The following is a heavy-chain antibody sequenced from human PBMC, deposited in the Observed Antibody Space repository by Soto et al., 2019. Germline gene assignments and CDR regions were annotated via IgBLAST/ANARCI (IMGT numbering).Heavy chain of an antibody. CDR2: INAGNGNT. CDR3: ARYLSITIFGVVTDGPYDY. CDR1: GYTFTSYA. Sequence: ASVKVSCKASGYTFTSYAMHWVRQAPGQRLEWMGWINAGNGNTKYSQKFQGRVTITRDTSASTAYMELSSLRSEDTAVYYCARYLSITIFGVVTDGPYDYWGQGTLVTVSS. V-gene: IGHV1-3*01. D-gene: IGHD3-3*01. J-gene: IGHJ4*02.